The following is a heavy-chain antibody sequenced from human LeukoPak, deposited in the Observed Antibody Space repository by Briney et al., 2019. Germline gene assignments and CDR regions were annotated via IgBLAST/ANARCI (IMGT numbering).Heavy chain of an antibody. CDR3: ARVRWQQLVLGIDY. CDR1: GFIFSDYY. V-gene: IGHV4-34*01. CDR2: INHSGST. D-gene: IGHD6-13*01. J-gene: IGHJ4*02. Sequence: GSLRLSCAASGFIFSDYYMSWIRQPPGKGLEWIGEINHSGSTNYNPSLKSRVTISVDTSKNQFPLKLSSVTAADTAVYYCARVRWQQLVLGIDYWGQGTLVTVSS.